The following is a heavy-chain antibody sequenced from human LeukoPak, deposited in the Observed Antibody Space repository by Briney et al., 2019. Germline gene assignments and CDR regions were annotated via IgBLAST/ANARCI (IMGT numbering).Heavy chain of an antibody. V-gene: IGHV3-66*01. CDR3: ARARIPASGRYYFDI. CDR1: GIPVRSSY. Sequence: PGGSLRLSCAASGIPVRSSYMNWVRQAPGEGLEWDSVLYSDGSTYYGDSVKGRFTISRDNSGNTLYLQMDNLRDEDTAVYYCARARIPASGRYYFDIWGQGTLVTVSS. D-gene: IGHD6-13*01. CDR2: LYSDGST. J-gene: IGHJ4*02.